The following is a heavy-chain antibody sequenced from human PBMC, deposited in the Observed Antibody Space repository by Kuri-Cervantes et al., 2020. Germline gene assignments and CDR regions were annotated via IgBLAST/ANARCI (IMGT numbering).Heavy chain of an antibody. V-gene: IGHV4-4*07. J-gene: IGHJ4*02. D-gene: IGHD2-15*01. CDR1: GGSISSYY. CDR2: IYTSGST. Sequence: SETLSLTCTVSGGSISSYYWSWIRQPAGKGLEWIGRIYTSGSTNYNPSLKSRVTMSVDTSRNQFSLNLTSVTAADTAVYYCARHRWFRALDYWGQGALVTVSS. CDR3: ARHRWFRALDY.